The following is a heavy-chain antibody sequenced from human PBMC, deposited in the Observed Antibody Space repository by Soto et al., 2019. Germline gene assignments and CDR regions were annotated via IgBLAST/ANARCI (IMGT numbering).Heavy chain of an antibody. J-gene: IGHJ6*02. Sequence: EVQLVESGGGLVQPGGSLRLSCAASGFTFSNYWMHWVRQTPGKGLVWVSRINSDGSSTSYADSVKGRFTIFKDNPKNTLYLQMNSLRAEDTAVYYCARDRYYYGSGSSVYYYYGMDVWGQGTTVTVSS. V-gene: IGHV3-74*01. CDR2: INSDGSST. D-gene: IGHD3-10*01. CDR3: ARDRYYYGSGSSVYYYYGMDV. CDR1: GFTFSNYW.